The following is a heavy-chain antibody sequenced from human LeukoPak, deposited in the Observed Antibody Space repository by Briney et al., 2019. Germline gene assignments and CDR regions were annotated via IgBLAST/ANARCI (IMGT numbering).Heavy chain of an antibody. D-gene: IGHD5-12*01. J-gene: IGHJ4*02. CDR2: IIPILGIA. CDR3: ASTGENSGYDYGGGFDY. V-gene: IGHV1-69*04. CDR1: GGTFSSYA. Sequence: AASVKVSCKASGGTFSSYAISWVRQAPGQGLEWMGRIIPILGIADYAQKFQGRVTITADKSTSTAYMELSSLRSEDTAVYYCASTGENSGYDYGGGFDYWGQGTLVTVSS.